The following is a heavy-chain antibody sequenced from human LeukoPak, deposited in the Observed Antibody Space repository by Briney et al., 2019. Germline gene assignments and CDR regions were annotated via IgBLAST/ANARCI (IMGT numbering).Heavy chain of an antibody. CDR1: GDSVSSNNAV. J-gene: IGHJ4*02. CDR2: TYYRSQWYS. CDR3: ARGSYGLGVFWDYYFDY. V-gene: IGHV6-1*01. Sequence: SQILSLTCAISGDSVSSNNAVWAWIRQSPSTGLEWLRRTYYRSQWYSDYAVSVRSRININPDTSKNQFSLQLNSVTPEDTAVYYCARGSYGLGVFWDYYFDYWGEGTLVTVSS. D-gene: IGHD3-10*01.